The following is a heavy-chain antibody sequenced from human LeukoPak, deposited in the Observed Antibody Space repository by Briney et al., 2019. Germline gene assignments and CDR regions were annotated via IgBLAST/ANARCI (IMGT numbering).Heavy chain of an antibody. CDR2: IIPILGIA. CDR1: GGTFSSYA. J-gene: IGHJ4*02. D-gene: IGHD3-9*01. CDR3: ARAYDILTGYFPLGFDY. V-gene: IGHV1-69*04. Sequence: SVKVSCKASGGTFSSYAISWVRQAPGQGLEWMGRIIPILGIANYARKFQGRVTITADKSTSTAYMELSSLRSEDTAVYYCARAYDILTGYFPLGFDYWGQGTLVTVSS.